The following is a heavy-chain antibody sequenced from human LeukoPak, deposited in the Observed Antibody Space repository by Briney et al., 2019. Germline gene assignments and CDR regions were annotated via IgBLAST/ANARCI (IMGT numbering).Heavy chain of an antibody. J-gene: IGHJ4*02. CDR1: GFTLGTYW. V-gene: IGHV3-74*01. D-gene: IGHD3-16*01. Sequence: GGSLRLSCAASGFTLGTYWIHWVRQPPGKGLVWVSRINSDGNSFADSVKGRFTISRDNAKNTVYLQMNSLRAEDTAVYFCARGYTFGTLDYWGQGALVTVSS. CDR2: INSDGN. CDR3: ARGYTFGTLDY.